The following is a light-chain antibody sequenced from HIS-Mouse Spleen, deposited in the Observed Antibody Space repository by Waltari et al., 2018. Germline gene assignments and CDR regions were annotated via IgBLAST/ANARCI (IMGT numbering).Light chain of an antibody. CDR1: NIGSKS. J-gene: IGLJ3*02. V-gene: IGLV3-21*03. Sequence: SYVLTQPPSVSVAPGKTARITWGGNNIGSKSVHGYQQKPGQAPVLVVYDDSDRPSGIPERFSGSNSGNTATLTISRVEAGDEADYYCQVWDSSSDHRVFGGGTKLTVL. CDR3: QVWDSSSDHRV. CDR2: DDS.